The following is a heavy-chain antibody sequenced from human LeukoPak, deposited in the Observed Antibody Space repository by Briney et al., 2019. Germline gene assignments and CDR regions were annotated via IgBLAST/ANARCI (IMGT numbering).Heavy chain of an antibody. Sequence: GGSLRLSCAASGFTFSSYGMHWVRQAPGKGLEWVSSISGSAITTYYADSVKGRFAISRDNSKNTLYLQMTSLRAEDTAVYYCAKDQRFGDLDDYRGQGTLVTVSS. CDR3: AKDQRFGDLDDY. J-gene: IGHJ4*02. D-gene: IGHD3-10*01. CDR1: GFTFSSYG. CDR2: ISGSAITT. V-gene: IGHV3-23*01.